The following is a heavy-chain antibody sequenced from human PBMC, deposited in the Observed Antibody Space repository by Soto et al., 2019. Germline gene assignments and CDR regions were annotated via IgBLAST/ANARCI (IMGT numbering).Heavy chain of an antibody. J-gene: IGHJ6*02. D-gene: IGHD2-8*01. Sequence: ASVKVSCKASGYTFTSYAMHWVRQAPGQRLEWMGWINAGNGNTKYSQKFQGRVTITRDTSASTAYMELSSLRSEDTAVYYCARVYELFPSYGMDVWGQGTTVTVSS. V-gene: IGHV1-3*01. CDR1: GYTFTSYA. CDR2: INAGNGNT. CDR3: ARVYELFPSYGMDV.